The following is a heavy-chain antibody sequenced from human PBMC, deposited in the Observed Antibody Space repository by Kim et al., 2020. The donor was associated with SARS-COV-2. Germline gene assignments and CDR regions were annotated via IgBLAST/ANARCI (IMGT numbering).Heavy chain of an antibody. V-gene: IGHV3-11*01. CDR1: GFTFSDYY. CDR3: ARGLITGTSWGAMLWFDP. CDR2: ISSSGSTI. D-gene: IGHD1-7*01. Sequence: GGSLRLSCAASGFTFSDYYMSWIRQAPGKGLEWVSYISSSGSTIYYADSVKGRFTISRDNAKNSLYLQMNSLRAEDTAVYYCARGLITGTSWGAMLWFDPWGQGTLVTVSS. J-gene: IGHJ5*02.